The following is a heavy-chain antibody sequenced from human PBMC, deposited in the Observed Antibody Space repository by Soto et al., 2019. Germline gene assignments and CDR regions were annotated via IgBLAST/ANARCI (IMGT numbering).Heavy chain of an antibody. J-gene: IGHJ5*02. V-gene: IGHV4-39*01. CDR2: IYYSGST. CDR3: AGGGRTMVRGVRLS. D-gene: IGHD3-10*01. CDR1: GGSISSSSYY. Sequence: QLQLQESGPGLVKPSETLSLTCTVSGGSISSSSYYWGWIRQPPGKGLEWIGSIYYSGSTYYNPTLKSQVTIAVDTSKNQFSLKLSSVTAADTAVYYCAGGGRTMVRGVRLSWGQGTLVTVSS.